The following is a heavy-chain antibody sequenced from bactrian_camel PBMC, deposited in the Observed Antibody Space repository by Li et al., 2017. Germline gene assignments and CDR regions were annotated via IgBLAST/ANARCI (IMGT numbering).Heavy chain of an antibody. J-gene: IGHJ4*01. CDR3: AAEPTSIPPSRYAAGYRRPC. CDR1: GTRYVGCR. Sequence: HVQLVESGGGSVQAGGALRLSCPTSGTRYVGCRVGWYRQAPGKERELVASFRSDGGLDYADSVEGRFTISQDNAKNTVYLEMHSLKPEDTAAYYCAAEPTSIPPSRYAAGYRRPCWGQGTQVTVS. D-gene: IGHD1*01. CDR2: FRSDGGL. V-gene: IGHV3S53*01.